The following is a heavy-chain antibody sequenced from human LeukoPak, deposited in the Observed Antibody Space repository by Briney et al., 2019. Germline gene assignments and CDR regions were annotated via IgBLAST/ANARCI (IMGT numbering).Heavy chain of an antibody. CDR2: IWYDGSKK. CDR1: GFSFSTYG. Sequence: GGSLRLSCGASGFSFSTYGMHWVRQAPGKGLEWVAFIWYDGSKKFYGDSVKGRFTISRDNPRNTLHLQMVSLRGDDTAVYYCARRISGTTAHYYYYMDVWGTGTTVTVSS. D-gene: IGHD1-7*01. V-gene: IGHV3-33*01. CDR3: ARRISGTTAHYYYYMDV. J-gene: IGHJ6*03.